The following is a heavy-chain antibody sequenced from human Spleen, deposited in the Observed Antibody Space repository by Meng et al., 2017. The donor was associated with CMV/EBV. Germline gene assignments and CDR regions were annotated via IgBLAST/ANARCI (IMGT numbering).Heavy chain of an antibody. CDR1: GFTFSDYY. Sequence: GGSLRLSCAASGFTFSDYYMSWIRQAPGKGLEWVSYISSSGSTIYYADSVKGRFTISRDNAKNSLYLQMNSLRAEDTAVYYCAKAFSASWYREYYDDWGQGTLVTVSS. CDR3: AKAFSASWYREYYDD. D-gene: IGHD6-13*01. J-gene: IGHJ4*02. CDR2: ISSSGSTI. V-gene: IGHV3-11*01.